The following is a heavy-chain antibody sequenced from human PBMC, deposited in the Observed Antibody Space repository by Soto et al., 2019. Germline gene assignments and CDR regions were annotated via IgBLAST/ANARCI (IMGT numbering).Heavy chain of an antibody. V-gene: IGHV3-15*01. CDR2: IKNITEGATT. Sequence: EVQLVESGGGLVKAGGSLRLSCAASGVTFSHVWMNWVRQAPGKGLEWVGRIKNITEGATTDYAAPVKGRFTISRDDSKNTVYLQMDSLKVEDTAVYYCSTHLNPITHLPVGCWGQGTLVSVSS. CDR1: GVTFSHVW. D-gene: IGHD1-20*01. CDR3: STHLNPITHLPVGC. J-gene: IGHJ4*02.